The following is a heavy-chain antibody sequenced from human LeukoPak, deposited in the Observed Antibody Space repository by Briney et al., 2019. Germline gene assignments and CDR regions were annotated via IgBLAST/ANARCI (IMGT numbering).Heavy chain of an antibody. J-gene: IGHJ4*02. V-gene: IGHV4-34*01. Sequence: PSETLSLTCAVYGGSFSGYYWSWIRQPPGKGLEWIGEINHSGIANYNPSPKSRVTISIDTSKNQFSLNLSSVTAADTAVYYCARAGFGLAPHRGTPFDYWGQGTLVTVSS. D-gene: IGHD3-10*01. CDR2: INHSGIA. CDR1: GGSFSGYY. CDR3: ARAGFGLAPHRGTPFDY.